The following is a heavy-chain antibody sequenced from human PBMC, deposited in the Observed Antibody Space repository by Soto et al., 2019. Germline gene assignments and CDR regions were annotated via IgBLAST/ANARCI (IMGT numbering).Heavy chain of an antibody. V-gene: IGHV1-8*01. CDR3: ARMATFGSLNWFDP. CDR2: MNPGSGDT. CDR1: GYSFTNND. Sequence: ASVKVSCKASGYSFTNNDVSWVRQATGQGLEWMGWMNPGSGDTGYAQKFQGRVTMTRDISIATAYMELSSLRSDDTAIYYCARMATFGSLNWFDPWGQGTLVTAPQ. J-gene: IGHJ5*02. D-gene: IGHD3-16*01.